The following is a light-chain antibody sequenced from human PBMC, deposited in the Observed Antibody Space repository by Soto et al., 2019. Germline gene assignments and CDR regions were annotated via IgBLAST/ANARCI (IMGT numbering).Light chain of an antibody. J-gene: IGLJ1*01. CDR3: SSYTSSSTYV. CDR2: DVN. CDR1: SSDVGGYNF. Sequence: QSVLTQPASVSGSPGQSITIPCTGTSSDVGGYNFVSWYQQHPGKAPKLMIYDVNNRPSGVSNRFSGSKSGNTASLTISGLQAEDEADYYCSSYTSSSTYVFGTGTSHRP. V-gene: IGLV2-14*03.